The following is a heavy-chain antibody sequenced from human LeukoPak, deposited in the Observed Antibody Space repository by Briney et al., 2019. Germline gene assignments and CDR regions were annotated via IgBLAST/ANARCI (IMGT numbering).Heavy chain of an antibody. V-gene: IGHV3-48*01. CDR1: GFTFSSYS. CDR2: ISSSSSTI. CDR3: VGRVYCSSTSCDQQPMHDY. J-gene: IGHJ4*02. D-gene: IGHD2-2*01. Sequence: GGSLRLSCAAPGFTFSSYSMNWVRQAPGKGLEWVSYISSSSSTIYYADSVKGRFTISRDNAKNSLYLQMNSLRAEDTAVYYCVGRVYCSSTSCDQQPMHDYWGQGTLVTVSS.